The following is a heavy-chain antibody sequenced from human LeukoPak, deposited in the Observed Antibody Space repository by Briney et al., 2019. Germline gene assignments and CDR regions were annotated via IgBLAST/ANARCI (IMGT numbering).Heavy chain of an antibody. J-gene: IGHJ4*02. D-gene: IGHD1-1*01. CDR1: GFTVSTNY. CDR2: ISSGDNT. V-gene: IGHV3-53*01. CDR3: GRLTS. Sequence: GGSLRLSCAASGFTVSTNYMSWVRQAPGKGLEWVSVISSGDNTCYADSVKGRFTISRDNSKNTMYLQMNSLRAEDTAVYYCGRLTSWGQGTLVTVSS.